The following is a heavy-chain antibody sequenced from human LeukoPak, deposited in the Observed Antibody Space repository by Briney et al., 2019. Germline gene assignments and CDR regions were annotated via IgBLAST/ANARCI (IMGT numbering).Heavy chain of an antibody. CDR2: ISTDSLTI. CDR3: ARKAQTGSHSGPFDI. D-gene: IGHD1-26*01. CDR1: GLTFSIHA. J-gene: IGHJ3*02. Sequence: PGGSMRLSCAASGLTFSIHAMNWVRQAPGKGLEWICSISTDSLTIKYADFVSGQFTISRDNAEHLLFLQMNSLRAEDTAVYYCARKAQTGSHSGPFDIWGQGTLVTVSS. V-gene: IGHV3-48*04.